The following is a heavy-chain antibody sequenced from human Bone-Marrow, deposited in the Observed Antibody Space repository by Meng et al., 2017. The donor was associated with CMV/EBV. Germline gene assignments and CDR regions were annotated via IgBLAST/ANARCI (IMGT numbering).Heavy chain of an antibody. J-gene: IGHJ4*02. CDR2: ISGGGSTT. D-gene: IGHD5/OR15-5a*01. V-gene: IGHV3-23*01. CDR1: GFTFSSYA. Sequence: SCAASGFTFSSYAMNWVRQAPGKGLEWVSVISGGGSTTYYADSVKGRFTLSRDNSKNTVYLQMNSLRADDTAVYYCAKKVSGNAPLDYWARERWSPSPQ. CDR3: AKKVSGNAPLDY.